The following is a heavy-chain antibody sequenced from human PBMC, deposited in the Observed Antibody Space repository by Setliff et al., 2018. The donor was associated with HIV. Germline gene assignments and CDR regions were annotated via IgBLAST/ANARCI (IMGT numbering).Heavy chain of an antibody. Sequence: GASVKVSCKASGYTFSSHGISWLRQAPGQGLEWMGWITPDSGVTNYAQKLQGRVTMATDTSTSTADVELRSLRSDDTAVYYCARVPGARPYYYYYMDVWGKGTTVTVSS. V-gene: IGHV1-18*01. D-gene: IGHD3-10*01. CDR2: ITPDSGVT. J-gene: IGHJ6*03. CDR3: ARVPGARPYYYYYMDV. CDR1: GYTFSSHG.